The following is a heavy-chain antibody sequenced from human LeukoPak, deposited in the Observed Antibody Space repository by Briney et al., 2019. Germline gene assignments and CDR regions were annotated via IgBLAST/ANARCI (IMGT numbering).Heavy chain of an antibody. V-gene: IGHV4-30-2*01. Sequence: SETLSLTCTVSGGSISSGGYYWSWIRQPPGKGLEWIGYIYHGGSTYYNPSLKSRVTISVDRSKNQFSLKLSSVTAADTAVYYCARGQAFGGSPGWGQGTLVTVSS. CDR1: GGSISSGGYY. J-gene: IGHJ4*02. CDR2: IYHGGST. CDR3: ARGQAFGGSPG. D-gene: IGHD3-16*01.